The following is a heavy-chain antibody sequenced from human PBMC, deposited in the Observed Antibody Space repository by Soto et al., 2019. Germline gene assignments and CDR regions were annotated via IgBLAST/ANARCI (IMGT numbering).Heavy chain of an antibody. Sequence: SQTLSLTCAISGDSVSSNSAAWNWIRQSPSRGLEWLGRTYYRSKWYNDYAVSVKSRITINPDTSKNQFSRQLNSVTPEDTAVYYCARDKSSGYSSGWYPKYYFDYWGQGTLVTVSS. CDR3: ARDKSSGYSSGWYPKYYFDY. CDR2: TYYRSKWYN. V-gene: IGHV6-1*01. D-gene: IGHD6-19*01. CDR1: GDSVSSNSAA. J-gene: IGHJ4*02.